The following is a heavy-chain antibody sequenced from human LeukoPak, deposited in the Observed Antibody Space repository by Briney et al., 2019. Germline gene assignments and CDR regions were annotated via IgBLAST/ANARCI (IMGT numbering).Heavy chain of an antibody. CDR3: ARGGDDVSYDAFDI. D-gene: IGHD3-10*01. Sequence: SETLSLTCTVSGGSISSYYWNWIRQPPGKGLEWIGEINHSGSTNYNPSLKSRVTISVDTSKNQFSLKLSSVTAADTAVYYCARGGDDVSYDAFDIWGQGTMVTVSS. CDR2: INHSGST. CDR1: GGSISSYY. V-gene: IGHV4-34*01. J-gene: IGHJ3*02.